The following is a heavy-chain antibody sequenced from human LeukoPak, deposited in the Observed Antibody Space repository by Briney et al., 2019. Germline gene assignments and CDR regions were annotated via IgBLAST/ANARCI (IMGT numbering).Heavy chain of an antibody. V-gene: IGHV3-30*18. CDR3: AKDRGYGDYELDC. D-gene: IGHD4-17*01. J-gene: IGHJ4*02. CDR1: GFTFSSYG. Sequence: GRSLKLSCAASGFTFSSYGMHWVRQAPGKGLEWVAVISYDGSNKYYADSVKGRFTISRDNSKNTLYLQMNSLRAEDTAVYYCAKDRGYGDYELDCWGQGTLVTVSS. CDR2: ISYDGSNK.